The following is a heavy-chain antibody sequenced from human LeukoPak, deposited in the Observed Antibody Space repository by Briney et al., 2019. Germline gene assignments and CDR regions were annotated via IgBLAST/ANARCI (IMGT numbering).Heavy chain of an antibody. CDR1: GYTFTSYA. Sequence: ASVKVSCKASGYTFTSYAISWVRQAPGQGLEWMGGIIPIFGTANYAQKFQGRVTITADESTSTAYMELSSLRSEDTAVYYCARSRCSSTSCQYYFDYWGQGTLVTVSS. CDR3: ARSRCSSTSCQYYFDY. J-gene: IGHJ4*02. V-gene: IGHV1-69*13. D-gene: IGHD2-2*01. CDR2: IIPIFGTA.